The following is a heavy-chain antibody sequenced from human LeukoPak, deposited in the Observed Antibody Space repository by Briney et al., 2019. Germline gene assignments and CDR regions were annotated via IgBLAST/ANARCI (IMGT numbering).Heavy chain of an antibody. J-gene: IGHJ4*02. CDR3: ARDSAPGDTYGLLGIDS. CDR2: INPNSGGT. Sequence: ASVKVSCKASGYTFTGYYMHWVRQAPGQGLEWMGWINPNSGGTNYAQKFQGRVTMTRDTSISTAYMELSRLRSDGTAVYYCARDSAPGDTYGLLGIDSWGQGTLVTVSS. V-gene: IGHV1-2*02. CDR1: GYTFTGYY. D-gene: IGHD5-18*01.